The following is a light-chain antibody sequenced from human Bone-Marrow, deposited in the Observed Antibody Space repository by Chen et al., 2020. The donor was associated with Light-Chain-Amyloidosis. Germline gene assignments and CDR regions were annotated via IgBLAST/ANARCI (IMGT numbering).Light chain of an antibody. CDR2: TDT. V-gene: IGLV3-25*03. CDR3: QSADSSGTYEVI. CDR1: DLPTKY. Sequence: SYELTQPPSVSVSPGQTARITCSGDDLPTKYAYWYQQKPGQAPVLVIHTDTERPSGISARFSGDSSGTTATLTISGVPAEDDADYHCQSADSSGTYEVIFGGGTKLTVL. J-gene: IGLJ2*01.